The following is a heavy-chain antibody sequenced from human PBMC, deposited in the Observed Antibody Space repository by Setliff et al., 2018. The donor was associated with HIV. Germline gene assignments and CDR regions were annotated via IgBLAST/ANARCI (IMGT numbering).Heavy chain of an antibody. J-gene: IGHJ6*02. D-gene: IGHD2-8*02. CDR1: GYSFTSYW. CDR3: ARHINSYWYGDGMDV. CDR2: IYPGDSDT. Sequence: GESLKISCKGSGYSFTSYWIGWVRQMPGKGLEWMGIIYPGDSDTRYSPSFQGQVTISADKSISTAYLQWSSLKASDTATYYCARHINSYWYGDGMDVWGQGTTVTVSS. V-gene: IGHV5-51*01.